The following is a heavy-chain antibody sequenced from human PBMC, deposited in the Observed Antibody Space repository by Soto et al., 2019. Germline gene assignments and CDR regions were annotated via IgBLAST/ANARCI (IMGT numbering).Heavy chain of an antibody. CDR1: GFTFSSYG. CDR2: ISYDGSNK. V-gene: IGHV3-30*03. D-gene: IGHD3-10*01. CDR3: ARGRLLWFGDLFN. J-gene: IGHJ4*02. Sequence: PGGSLRLSCAASGFTFSSYGMHWVRQAPGKGLEWVAVISYDGSNKYYADSVKGRFTISRDNSKNTLYLQMNSLRAEDTAVYYWARGRLLWFGDLFNGGQGPLVTVPS.